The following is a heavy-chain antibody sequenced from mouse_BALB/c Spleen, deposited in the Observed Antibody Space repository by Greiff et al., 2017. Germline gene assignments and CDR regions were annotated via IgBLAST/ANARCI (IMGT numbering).Heavy chain of an antibody. CDR1: GFTFKDTY. D-gene: IGHD1-1*01. Sequence: EVLLVESGAELVKPGASVKLSCTASGFTFKDTYMHWVKQRPEQGLEWIGRIDPANGNTKYDPKFQGKATITADTSSNTAYLQLSSLTSEDTAVFDGAREYYGSRCAMDYWGEGTSVTVSA. V-gene: IGHV14-3*02. CDR2: IDPANGNT. J-gene: IGHJ4*01. CDR3: AREYYGSRCAMDY.